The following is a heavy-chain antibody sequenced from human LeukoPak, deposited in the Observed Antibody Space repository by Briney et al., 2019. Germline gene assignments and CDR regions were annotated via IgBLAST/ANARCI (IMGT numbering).Heavy chain of an antibody. D-gene: IGHD2-2*01. V-gene: IGHV1-18*01. CDR1: GYTFTSYG. Sequence: ASVKVSCKASGYTFTSYGISWVRQAPGQGLEWMGWISAYNGNTNYAQKLQGRVTMTTDTSTSTAYMELRSLRSDDTAVYYCASPRCSSTSCLLDYWGQGTLVTVPS. CDR2: ISAYNGNT. CDR3: ASPRCSSTSCLLDY. J-gene: IGHJ4*02.